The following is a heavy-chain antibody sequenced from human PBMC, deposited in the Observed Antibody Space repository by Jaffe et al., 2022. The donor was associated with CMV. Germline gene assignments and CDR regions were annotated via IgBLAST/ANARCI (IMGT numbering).Heavy chain of an antibody. CDR3: ATERYTGTYFEYFQH. CDR1: GVTLSKYA. CDR2: ISGGGDRR. Sequence: EVQLLESGGGLVQPGGSLRLSCAASGVTLSKYAMTWVRQAPGKGLEWVSAISGGGDRRYHADSVEGRFTISRDNSKNTVYLQMNSLRDDDSAIYYCATERYTGTYFEYFQHWGQGTLVTVSS. J-gene: IGHJ1*01. D-gene: IGHD1-26*01. V-gene: IGHV3-23*01.